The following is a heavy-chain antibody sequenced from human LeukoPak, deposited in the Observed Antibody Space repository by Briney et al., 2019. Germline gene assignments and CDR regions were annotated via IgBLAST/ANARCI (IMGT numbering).Heavy chain of an antibody. CDR2: IYYSGST. V-gene: IGHV4-31*03. D-gene: IGHD3-22*01. CDR3: ARTRGYYDSSGYQNAFDI. J-gene: IGHJ3*02. Sequence: SETLSLTCTVSGGSISSGDYYWSWIRQHPGKGLEWIGYIYYSGSTYYNPSLKSRVTISVDTSKNQFSLKLSSVTAADTAVYYCARTRGYYDSSGYQNAFDIRGQGTMVTVSS. CDR1: GGSISSGDYY.